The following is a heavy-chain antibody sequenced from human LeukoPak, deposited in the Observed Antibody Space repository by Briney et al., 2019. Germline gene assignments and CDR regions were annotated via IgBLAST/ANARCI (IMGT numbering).Heavy chain of an antibody. D-gene: IGHD2-2*03. CDR3: AREDLDIVVVPAAITFDY. V-gene: IGHV3-30-3*01. J-gene: IGHJ4*02. CDR1: GFTFSSYA. Sequence: PGGSLRLSCAASGFTFSSYAMHWVRQAPGKGLEWVAVTSYDGSNKYYADSVKGRFTISRDNSKNTLYLQMNSLRAEDTAVYYCAREDLDIVVVPAAITFDYWGQGTLVAVSS. CDR2: TSYDGSNK.